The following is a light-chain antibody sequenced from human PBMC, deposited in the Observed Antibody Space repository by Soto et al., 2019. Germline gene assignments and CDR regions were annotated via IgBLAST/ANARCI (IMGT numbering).Light chain of an antibody. CDR1: QSVSSN. V-gene: IGKV3-15*01. J-gene: IGKJ2*01. CDR2: GAS. CDR3: QQYNNWPPSTYT. Sequence: EIVMTQSPATLSVSPGERATLSCRASQSVSSNFAWYQQKPGQAPRLLIYGASTRATGIPARFSGSGSGTEFTLPISSLQSEDFAVYYCQQYNNWPPSTYTFGQGTKLEIK.